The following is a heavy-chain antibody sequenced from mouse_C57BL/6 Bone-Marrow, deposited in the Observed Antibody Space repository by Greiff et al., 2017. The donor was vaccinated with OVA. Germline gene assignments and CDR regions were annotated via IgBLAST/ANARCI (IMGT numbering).Heavy chain of an antibody. CDR1: GFNIKDDY. V-gene: IGHV14-4*01. CDR3: TSPVNFDN. Sequence: EVQLQQSGAELVRPGASVKLSCTASGFNIKDDYMHWVKQRPEQGLEWIGWIDPENGDTEYASKFQGKATITAATSSNTAYLQLSSLTYQDTAVYYTTSPVNFDNRGEDTTLTDS. CDR2: IDPENGDT. J-gene: IGHJ2*01.